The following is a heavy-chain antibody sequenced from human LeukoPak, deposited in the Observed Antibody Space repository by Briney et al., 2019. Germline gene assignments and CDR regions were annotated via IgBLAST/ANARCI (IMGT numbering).Heavy chain of an antibody. CDR1: GFTFTTYW. J-gene: IGHJ4*02. D-gene: IGHD3-22*01. Sequence: GGSLRLSCVASGFTFTTYWMHWVRQAPGKGLVWVSRINGDGSNSNYADSVKGRFTISRDNAKNTLYLQMNSLRSEDTAVYYCAMIKEGWGQGTLVTVSS. CDR2: INGDGSNS. CDR3: AMIKEG. V-gene: IGHV3-74*01.